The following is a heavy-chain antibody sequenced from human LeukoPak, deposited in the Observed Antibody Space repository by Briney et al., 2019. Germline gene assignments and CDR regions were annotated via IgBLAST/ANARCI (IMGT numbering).Heavy chain of an antibody. J-gene: IGHJ4*02. CDR2: IYYSGST. CDR3: ARHTFYYYDSSGYYERPFDF. V-gene: IGHV4-39*01. D-gene: IGHD3-22*01. Sequence: SETLSLTCTVSGGSISSYYWGWIRQPPGKGLEWIGSIYYSGSTYYNPSLKSRVTISVDTSKNQFSLTLSSVTAADTAVFYCARHTFYYYDSSGYYERPFDFWGQGTLVTVSS. CDR1: GGSISSYY.